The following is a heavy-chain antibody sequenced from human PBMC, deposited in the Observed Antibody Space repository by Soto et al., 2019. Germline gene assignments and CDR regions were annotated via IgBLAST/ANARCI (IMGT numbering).Heavy chain of an antibody. CDR1: GYMFTSYG. J-gene: IGHJ4*02. V-gene: IGHV1-18*04. CDR3: ARDPSNSGYDFSFDN. Sequence: QVQLVQSGPEVKEPGASVKVSCKTSGYMFTSYGLAWVRQAPGQGLEWVGWVGAFSGHTQFAQKFQGRVTLTTDTSTRSVFMEMRSLRSEDTAVYYCARDPSNSGYDFSFDNWGQGTLVTVSS. CDR2: VGAFSGHT. D-gene: IGHD5-12*01.